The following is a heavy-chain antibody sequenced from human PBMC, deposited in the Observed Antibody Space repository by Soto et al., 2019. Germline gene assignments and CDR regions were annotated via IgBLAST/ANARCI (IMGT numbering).Heavy chain of an antibody. CDR2: IKQDGSEK. J-gene: IGHJ6*02. CDR3: ARDQYYSNYLYYYYGMDV. Sequence: GGSLRLSCAASGFTFSSYWMSWVRQAPGKWLEWVANIKQDGSEKYYVDSVKGRFAISRDNAKNSLYLQMNGLRAEDTAVYYCARDQYYSNYLYYYYGMDVWGQGXTVTVPS. V-gene: IGHV3-7*03. CDR1: GFTFSSYW. D-gene: IGHD4-4*01.